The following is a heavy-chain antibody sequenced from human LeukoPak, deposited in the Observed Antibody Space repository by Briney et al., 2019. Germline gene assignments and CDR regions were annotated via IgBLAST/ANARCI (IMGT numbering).Heavy chain of an antibody. V-gene: IGHV4-34*01. CDR1: GGSFSGYY. J-gene: IGHJ4*02. CDR3: ARDGVLYCSGGSCYPHFDY. D-gene: IGHD2-15*01. CDR2: INHSGGT. Sequence: SETLSLTCAVYGGSFSGYYWSWIRQPPGKGLEWIGEINHSGGTNYNPSLKSRVTISVDTSKNQFSLKLSSVTAADTAVYYCARDGVLYCSGGSCYPHFDYWGQGTLVTVSS.